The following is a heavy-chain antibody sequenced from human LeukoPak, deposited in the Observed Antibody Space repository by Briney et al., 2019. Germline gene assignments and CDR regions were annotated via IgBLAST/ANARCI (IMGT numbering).Heavy chain of an antibody. Sequence: SVTVSCKASGGTFISYAISWVRQAPGQGLEWMGGIIPIFGTANYAQKFQGRVTITADESTSTAYMELSSLRSEDTAVYYCARIDTGRETGFDYWGQEPWSPSPQ. CDR3: ARIDTGRETGFDY. CDR1: GGTFISYA. V-gene: IGHV1-69*01. CDR2: IIPIFGTA. J-gene: IGHJ4*01. D-gene: IGHD1-14*01.